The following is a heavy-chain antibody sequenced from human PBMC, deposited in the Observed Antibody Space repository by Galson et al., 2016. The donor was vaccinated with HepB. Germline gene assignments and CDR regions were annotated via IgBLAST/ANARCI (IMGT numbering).Heavy chain of an antibody. CDR3: VREYYGRLEQ. CDR1: GFSLSHYG. Sequence: SLRLSCAVSGFSLSHYGMSWVRLAPGRGLEWISFISNTSPTTYYADSVRGRFTTSRDNAQNSLYLEMNSLRDEDTAVYFCVREYYGRLEQWGQGNLVTVSS. D-gene: IGHD2-21*01. J-gene: IGHJ4*02. CDR2: ISNTSPTT. V-gene: IGHV3-48*02.